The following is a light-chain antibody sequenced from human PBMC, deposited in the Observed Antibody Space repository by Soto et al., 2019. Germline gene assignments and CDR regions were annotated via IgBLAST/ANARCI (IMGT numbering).Light chain of an antibody. CDR3: QQYDSASLT. CDR2: DAS. CDR1: QSISSNY. J-gene: IGKJ4*01. Sequence: IVLTQSPGTLSLSPGERATLSCRASQSISSNYLAWYQQKPGQAPRVLIFDASIRATGIPDRFSGSGSGTDFTLTISRLEPEDSAVDYCQQYDSASLTFGGGTKVQIK. V-gene: IGKV3-20*01.